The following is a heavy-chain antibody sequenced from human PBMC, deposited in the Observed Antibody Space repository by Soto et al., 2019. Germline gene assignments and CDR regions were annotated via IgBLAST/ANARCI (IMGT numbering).Heavy chain of an antibody. Sequence: EVQLVESGGGLVQPGRPLRLSCAASGFAFDDYVMHWVRQPPGRGLEWVSGITWNGGTIRYVDSVKGRFTISRDNAENSLYLQMNSLRPEDTAVYYCAKGGSAALIAPSGRDNWFDPWGQGTQVTVSS. CDR3: AKGGSAALIAPSGRDNWFDP. CDR2: ITWNGGTI. D-gene: IGHD6-13*01. V-gene: IGHV3-9*01. J-gene: IGHJ5*02. CDR1: GFAFDDYV.